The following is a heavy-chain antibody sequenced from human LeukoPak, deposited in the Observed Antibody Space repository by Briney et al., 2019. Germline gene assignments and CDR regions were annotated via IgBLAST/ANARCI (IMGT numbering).Heavy chain of an antibody. Sequence: GGSLRLSCAASGFTVSSNYMSWVRQAPGKGLEWVSVIYSGGSTYYADSVKGRFTISRDNSKNTLYLQMNSLRAEDTAVYYCARDGRAAAGTRPYWGQGTLVTVS. D-gene: IGHD6-13*01. CDR2: IYSGGST. V-gene: IGHV3-66*01. CDR3: ARDGRAAAGTRPY. CDR1: GFTVSSNY. J-gene: IGHJ4*02.